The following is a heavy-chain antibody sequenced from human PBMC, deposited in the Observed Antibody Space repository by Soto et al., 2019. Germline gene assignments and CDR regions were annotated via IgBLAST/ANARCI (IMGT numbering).Heavy chain of an antibody. V-gene: IGHV1-3*01. J-gene: IGHJ5*02. CDR3: ARINSNDYGDVMLNDWFDP. Sequence: QVQLVQSGAEVKKPGASVKVSCKASGYTFTSYAMHWVRQAPGQRLEWMGWINAGNGNTKYSQKFQGRVTITRDTSASTAYMELRSLRSEDTAVYYCARINSNDYGDVMLNDWFDPWGQGTLVTVSS. CDR2: INAGNGNT. D-gene: IGHD4-17*01. CDR1: GYTFTSYA.